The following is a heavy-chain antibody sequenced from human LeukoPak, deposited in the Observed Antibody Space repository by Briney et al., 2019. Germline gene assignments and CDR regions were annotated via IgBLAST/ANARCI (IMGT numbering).Heavy chain of an antibody. Sequence: ASVKVSCKASGYTFTGYYMHWVRQAPGQGLEWMGWINPNSGGTNYAQKFQGRVTMTGDTSINTAYMELSRLGSDDTAVYYCARGSSSTSPGNWFDPWGQGTLVTVSS. V-gene: IGHV1-2*02. CDR3: ARGSSSTSPGNWFDP. D-gene: IGHD2-2*01. CDR1: GYTFTGYY. J-gene: IGHJ5*02. CDR2: INPNSGGT.